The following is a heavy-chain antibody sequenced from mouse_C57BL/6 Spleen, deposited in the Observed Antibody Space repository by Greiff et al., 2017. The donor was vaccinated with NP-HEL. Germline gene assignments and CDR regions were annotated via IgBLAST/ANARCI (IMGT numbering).Heavy chain of an antibody. CDR1: GYTFTDYY. J-gene: IGHJ3*01. CDR2: INPYNGGT. D-gene: IGHD1-1*01. V-gene: IGHV1-19*01. Sequence: EVQLQQSGPVLVKPGASVKMSCKASGYTFTDYYMNWVKQSHGKSLEWIGVINPYNGGTSYNQKFKGKATLTVDKSYSTAYMELNSLTSEDSAVYYCARGDYYGSSDVAYWGQGTLVTVSA. CDR3: ARGDYYGSSDVAY.